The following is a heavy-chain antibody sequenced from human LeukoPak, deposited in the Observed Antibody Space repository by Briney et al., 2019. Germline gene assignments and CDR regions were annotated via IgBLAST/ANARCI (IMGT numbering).Heavy chain of an antibody. V-gene: IGHV3-33*06. J-gene: IGHJ4*02. Sequence: PGGSLRLSCAASGFTLSHYGMHWVRQAPGKGLEWVAVIWNDGTNKYYSDSVKGRFTIYRDDSQNRVYLQMNSLRADDTALYYCAKDAQRGFDYSNSLEYWGQGALVTVSS. D-gene: IGHD4-11*01. CDR2: IWNDGTNK. CDR3: AKDAQRGFDYSNSLEY. CDR1: GFTLSHYG.